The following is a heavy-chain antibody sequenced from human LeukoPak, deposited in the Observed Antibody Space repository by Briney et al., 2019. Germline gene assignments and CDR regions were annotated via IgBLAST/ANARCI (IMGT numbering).Heavy chain of an antibody. V-gene: IGHV4-59*08. CDR2: VYYSGST. CDR1: GASVKSNY. D-gene: IGHD2/OR15-2a*01. CDR3: ARQVVIIPSSRGGPWFDP. J-gene: IGHJ5*01. Sequence: SETLSLTCSVSGASVKSNYRSWIRQSPGKGLEWIANVYYSGSTNYNPSLKSRVTISVDASKNQISLKLSSVTAADTAVYYCARQVVIIPSSRGGPWFDPWGQGTLVAVSS.